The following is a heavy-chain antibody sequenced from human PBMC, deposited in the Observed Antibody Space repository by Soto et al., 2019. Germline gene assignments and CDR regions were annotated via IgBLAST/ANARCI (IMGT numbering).Heavy chain of an antibody. D-gene: IGHD4-17*01. V-gene: IGHV3-23*01. CDR3: AKILSVTTNYWHGMDV. CDR2: ISGSDNRV. CDR1: GFTFSTYH. J-gene: IGHJ6*02. Sequence: DEQLLESGGGLVQPGGSLRLSWAASGFTFSTYHRVWVRQAPGKGLESVASISGSDNRVFYADSVKGRFTVSRDNSKNTLYLQMNSLRVEDSAVYYCAKILSVTTNYWHGMDVWGQGTTVTVSS.